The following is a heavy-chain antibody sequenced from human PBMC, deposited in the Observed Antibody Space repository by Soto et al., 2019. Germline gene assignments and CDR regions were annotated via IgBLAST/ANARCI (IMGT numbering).Heavy chain of an antibody. J-gene: IGHJ4*02. V-gene: IGHV4-34*01. CDR3: ARADPDASVGY. CDR2: INHSGST. Sequence: KPSETLSLTCAVYGGSFSGYYWSWIRQPPGRGLEWIGEINHSGSTNYNPSLKSRVTISVDTSKNQFSLKLSPVIAADTAVYYCARADPDASVGYWGQGTLVTVSS. D-gene: IGHD3-16*01. CDR1: GGSFSGYY.